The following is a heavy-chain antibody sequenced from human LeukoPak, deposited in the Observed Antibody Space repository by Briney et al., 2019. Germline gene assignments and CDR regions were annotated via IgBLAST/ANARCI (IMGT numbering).Heavy chain of an antibody. Sequence: GGSLRLSCAASGSTFSSYSMNWVRQAPGKGLEWVSSISSSSSYIYYADSVKGRFTISRDNAKNSLYLQMNSLRADDTAVYYCAGYCSGGSCYDWGQGTLVTVSS. J-gene: IGHJ4*02. CDR2: ISSSSSYI. CDR3: AGYCSGGSCYD. V-gene: IGHV3-21*01. D-gene: IGHD2-15*01. CDR1: GSTFSSYS.